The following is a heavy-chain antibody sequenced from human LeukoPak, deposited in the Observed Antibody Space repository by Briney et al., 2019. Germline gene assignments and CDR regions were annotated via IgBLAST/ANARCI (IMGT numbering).Heavy chain of an antibody. V-gene: IGHV3-30*02. J-gene: IGHJ4*02. CDR1: GFTLSTYR. CDR2: IRYDGNIK. D-gene: IGHD6-19*01. Sequence: AGGPLRLSCAASGFTLSTYRMHWLPRSPDRALEWVGFIRYDGNIKYYGDSVKGRFTFSRDNSKNTLYLQMNSLRIADTGVYYCTRDWVPVAGGAGYWGQGTLVTVSS. CDR3: TRDWVPVAGGAGY.